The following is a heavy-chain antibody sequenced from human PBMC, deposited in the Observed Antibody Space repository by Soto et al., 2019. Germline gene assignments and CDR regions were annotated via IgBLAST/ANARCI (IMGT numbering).Heavy chain of an antibody. CDR3: ARRRIVPTTNFDY. CDR2: IFHTGAT. Sequence: SETLSLTCTVSGDSISSSSFYWDWIRQPPGKGLEWIGHIFHTGATYQNPTLKSRLRMSVDTSKNQFSLNLSSVTATDTAVYYCARRRIVPTTNFDYWGQGTLVTVSS. V-gene: IGHV4-39*01. D-gene: IGHD1-26*01. J-gene: IGHJ4*02. CDR1: GDSISSSSFY.